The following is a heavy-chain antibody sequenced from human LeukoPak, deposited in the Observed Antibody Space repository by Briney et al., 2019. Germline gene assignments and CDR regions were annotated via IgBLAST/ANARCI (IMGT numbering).Heavy chain of an antibody. CDR1: GFTFSTYE. CDR2: ISSSGSTR. D-gene: IGHD5-24*01. J-gene: IGHJ2*01. V-gene: IGHV3-48*03. Sequence: PGGSLRLSCAVAGFTFSTYEMNWVRQAPGKGLEWVSYISSSGSTRYYADSVKGRFTISRDDAKNSVYLQMNSLRGEDTAVYYCARGGLQMATIYWYFDLWRRGTLVTVSS. CDR3: ARGGLQMATIYWYFDL.